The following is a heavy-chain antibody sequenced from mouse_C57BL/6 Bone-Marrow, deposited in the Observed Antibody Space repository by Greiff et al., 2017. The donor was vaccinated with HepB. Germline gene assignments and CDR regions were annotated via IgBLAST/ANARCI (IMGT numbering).Heavy chain of an antibody. V-gene: IGHV1-81*01. CDR1: GYTFTSYG. CDR3: AREGYYYGSSPYWYFDV. Sequence: VQLVESGAELARPGASVKLSCKASGYTFTSYGISWVKQRTGQGLEWIGEIYPRSGNTYYNEKFKGKATLTADKSSSTAYMELRSLTSEDSAVYFCAREGYYYGSSPYWYFDVWGTGTTVTVSS. D-gene: IGHD1-1*01. J-gene: IGHJ1*03. CDR2: IYPRSGNT.